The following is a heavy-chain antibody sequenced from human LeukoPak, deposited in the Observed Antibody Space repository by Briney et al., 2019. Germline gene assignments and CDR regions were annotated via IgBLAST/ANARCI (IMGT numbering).Heavy chain of an antibody. J-gene: IGHJ6*03. Sequence: GASVKVSCKASGGTFSSYAISWVRQAPGQGLEWMGGIIPIFGTANYAQKFQGRVTITADKSTSTAYMELSSLRSEDTAVYYCASRTNYYDSSGYYQTTYYYYYMDVWGKGTTVTVSS. D-gene: IGHD3-22*01. V-gene: IGHV1-69*06. CDR2: IIPIFGTA. CDR3: ASRTNYYDSSGYYQTTYYYYYMDV. CDR1: GGTFSSYA.